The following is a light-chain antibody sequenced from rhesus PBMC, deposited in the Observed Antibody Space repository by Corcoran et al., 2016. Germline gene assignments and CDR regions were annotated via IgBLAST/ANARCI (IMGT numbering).Light chain of an antibody. CDR2: YGD. J-gene: IGKJ4*01. CDR1: QALSSD. CDR3: QPYNTLPT. V-gene: IGKV1-32*05. Sequence: IQMTQSPSSLPASVGARVTITCRASQALSSDVNWYQQKPGKAPKLLICYGDRLESGFPSRFSGGGSGTDFPLTISSLQPEGFATYYSQPYNTLPTFGGGTKVELK.